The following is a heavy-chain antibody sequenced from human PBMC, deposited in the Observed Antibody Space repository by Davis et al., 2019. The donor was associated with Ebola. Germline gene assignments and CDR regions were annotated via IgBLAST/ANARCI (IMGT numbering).Heavy chain of an antibody. D-gene: IGHD3-3*01. Sequence: GESLKISCAASGFTFSSHWMSWVRQAPEKGLEWVANIKPDGGERYYVDSVKGRFTISRENAKNSVYLQMNTLRAEGTAVYYCARDKGNDFWSGYEDPWGQGTLVTVSS. CDR3: ARDKGNDFWSGYEDP. J-gene: IGHJ5*02. CDR2: IKPDGGER. CDR1: GFTFSSHW. V-gene: IGHV3-7*03.